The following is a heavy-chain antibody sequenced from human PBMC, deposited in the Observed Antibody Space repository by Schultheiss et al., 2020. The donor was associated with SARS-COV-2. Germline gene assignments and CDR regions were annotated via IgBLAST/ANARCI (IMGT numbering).Heavy chain of an antibody. V-gene: IGHV4-59*12. CDR2: IYYSGST. Sequence: SETLSLTCTVSGASISSYYWSWIRQPPGKGLEWIGYIYYSGSTNYNPSLKSRVTISVDTSKNQFSLKLSSVTAADTAVYYCARKPYWGTVAGTYYFDYWGQGTLVTVSS. J-gene: IGHJ4*02. CDR3: ARKPYWGTVAGTYYFDY. D-gene: IGHD6-19*01. CDR1: GASISSYY.